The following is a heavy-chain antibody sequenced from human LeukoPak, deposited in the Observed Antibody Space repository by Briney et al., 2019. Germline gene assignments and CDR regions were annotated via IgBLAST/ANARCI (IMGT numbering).Heavy chain of an antibody. V-gene: IGHV3-9*01. Sequence: GGSLRLSCAASGFTFDDYAMHWVRQAPGKGLEWVSGISWNSGSIGYADSVKGRFTISRDNAKNSLYLQMNSLRAEDTALYYCAKGLSGSYLYYFDYWGQGTLVTVSS. CDR2: ISWNSGSI. D-gene: IGHD1-26*01. CDR3: AKGLSGSYLYYFDY. CDR1: GFTFDDYA. J-gene: IGHJ4*02.